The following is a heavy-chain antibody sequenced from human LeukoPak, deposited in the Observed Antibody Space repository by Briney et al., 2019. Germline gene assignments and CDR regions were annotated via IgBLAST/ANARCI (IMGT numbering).Heavy chain of an antibody. CDR2: ISGSGGST. CDR3: AKDQISGFPVYYYGMDV. D-gene: IGHD3-3*01. Sequence: GGSLRLSCAASGFTFSSYAMSWVSQAPGKGLEWVSAISGSGGSTYYADSVKGRFTISRDNSKNTLYLQMNSLRAEDTAVYYCAKDQISGFPVYYYGMDVWGQGTTVTVSS. CDR1: GFTFSSYA. J-gene: IGHJ6*02. V-gene: IGHV3-23*01.